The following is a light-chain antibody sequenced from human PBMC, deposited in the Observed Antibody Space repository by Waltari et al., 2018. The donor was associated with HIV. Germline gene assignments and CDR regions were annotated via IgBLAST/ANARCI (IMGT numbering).Light chain of an antibody. CDR2: SGS. J-gene: IGKJ5*01. CDR1: QGVSSK. Sequence: EIVMTQSPATLSVSPGERVILSCRASQGVSSKLAWYQLKPGQAPRLLIYSGSTRATDIPARFSGGGSGTEFTLTISSLQSEDFAVYYCQQYSQWPPITFGQGTRLEMK. CDR3: QQYSQWPPIT. V-gene: IGKV3-15*01.